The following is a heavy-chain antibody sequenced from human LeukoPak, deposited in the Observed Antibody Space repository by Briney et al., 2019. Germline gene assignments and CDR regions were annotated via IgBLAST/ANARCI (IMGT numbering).Heavy chain of an antibody. D-gene: IGHD5-18*01. J-gene: IGHJ4*02. CDR2: IYTSGSA. CDR1: GGSISSYY. V-gene: IGHV4-4*07. CDR3: AREGYSYGYGFDY. Sequence: SETLSLTCTVSGGSISSYYWSWIRQPAGKGLEWIGRIYTSGSANYNPSLKSRVTISVDKSKNQFSLKLSSVTAADTAVYYCAREGYSYGYGFDYWGQGTLVTVSS.